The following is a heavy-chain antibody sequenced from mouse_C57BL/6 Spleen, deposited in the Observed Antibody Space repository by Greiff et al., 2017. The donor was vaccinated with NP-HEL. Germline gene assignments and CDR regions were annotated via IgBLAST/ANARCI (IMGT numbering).Heavy chain of an antibody. CDR1: GYTFTSYW. V-gene: IGHV1-52*01. CDR3: AKITTVGADWYFEV. CDR2: IDPSDSET. D-gene: IGHD1-1*01. Sequence: QVQLQQPGAELVRPGSSVKLSCKASGYTFTSYWMHWVKQRPIQGLEWIGNIDPSDSETHYNQKFKDKATLTVDKSSSTDYQQLSRLTSEDSAVYDCAKITTVGADWYFEVWGTGTTVTVSS. J-gene: IGHJ1*03.